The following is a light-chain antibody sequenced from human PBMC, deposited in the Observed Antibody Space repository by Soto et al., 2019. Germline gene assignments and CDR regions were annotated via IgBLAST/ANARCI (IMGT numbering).Light chain of an antibody. J-gene: IGKJ1*01. CDR2: KVS. Sequence: DAVMTQSPLSLPVTLGQPASISCRSSQSLVYSDGNTYLSWFQQRPGQSPRRLIYKVSNRDSGVPDRFSGSWSGPDFTVKISRVEAEDVGIYYCMQGTHYPLRFGQGTKVQFK. CDR3: MQGTHYPLR. V-gene: IGKV2-30*01. CDR1: QSLVYSDGNTY.